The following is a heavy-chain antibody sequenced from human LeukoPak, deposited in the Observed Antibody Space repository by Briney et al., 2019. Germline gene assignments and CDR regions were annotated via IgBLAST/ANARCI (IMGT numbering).Heavy chain of an antibody. V-gene: IGHV1-69*04. D-gene: IGHD2-8*01. CDR2: IIPILGIA. J-gene: IGHJ3*02. CDR3: ARTLGYCSNAFCAFDI. Sequence: ASVKVSCKASGGTFSSYAISWVRQAPGQGLEWMGRIIPILGIANYTQKFQGRVTITADRSASTAHMELSSLRSEDTAVYYCARTLGYCSNAFCAFDIWGQGTMVTVSS. CDR1: GGTFSSYA.